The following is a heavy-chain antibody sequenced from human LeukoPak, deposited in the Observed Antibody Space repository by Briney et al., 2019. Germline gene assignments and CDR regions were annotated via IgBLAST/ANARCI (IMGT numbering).Heavy chain of an antibody. J-gene: IGHJ6*03. CDR1: GYTFTGYY. V-gene: IGHV1-2*02. CDR2: INPNSGGT. D-gene: IGHD2-15*01. CDR3: ARAVVVVAATSHYYYYMDV. Sequence: ASVKVSCKASGYTFTGYYMHWVRQAPGQGLEWMGWINPNSGGTNYAQKFQGRVTMTRDTSISTAYMELSRLRSEDTAVYYCARAVVVVAATSHYYYYMDVWGKGTTVTVSS.